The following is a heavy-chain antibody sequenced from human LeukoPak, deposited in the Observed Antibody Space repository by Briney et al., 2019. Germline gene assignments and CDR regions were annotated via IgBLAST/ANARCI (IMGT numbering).Heavy chain of an antibody. Sequence: ASVTVSCKASGYTFTDYYIHWVRQAPGQGLEWMGWIDPNSGGTNFAQTFQGRVTMTTDTSITTAYMELTRLRSDDTAVYYCANWAATIRNFNYWGQGTLVTVSS. CDR1: GYTFTDYY. V-gene: IGHV1-2*02. J-gene: IGHJ4*02. D-gene: IGHD5-12*01. CDR2: IDPNSGGT. CDR3: ANWAATIRNFNY.